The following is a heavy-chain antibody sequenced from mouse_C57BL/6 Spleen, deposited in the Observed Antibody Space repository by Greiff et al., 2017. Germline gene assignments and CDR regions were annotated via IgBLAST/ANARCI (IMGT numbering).Heavy chain of an antibody. V-gene: IGHV1-69*01. CDR2: IDPSDSYT. CDR3: ARKLGRGYAMDY. J-gene: IGHJ4*01. Sequence: QVQLQQPGAELVMPGASVKLSCKASGYTFTSYWMHWVKQRPGQGLEWIGEIDPSDSYTNYNQKFKGKSTLTVDKSSSTAYMQLSSLTSEDSAVYYCARKLGRGYAMDYWSQGTSVTVSS. D-gene: IGHD4-1*01. CDR1: GYTFTSYW.